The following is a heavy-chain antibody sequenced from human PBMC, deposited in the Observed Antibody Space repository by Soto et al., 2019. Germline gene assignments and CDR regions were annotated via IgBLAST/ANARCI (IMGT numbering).Heavy chain of an antibody. CDR1: GFTFDDYA. Sequence: GGSLRLSCAASGFTFDDYAMHWVRQAPGKGLEWVAVISYDGSNKYYADSVKGRFTISRDNSKNTLYLQMNSLRVEDTAVYYCATSGQFGLFDYWGQGTLVTVSS. D-gene: IGHD3-16*01. J-gene: IGHJ4*02. CDR2: ISYDGSNK. CDR3: ATSGQFGLFDY. V-gene: IGHV3-30-3*01.